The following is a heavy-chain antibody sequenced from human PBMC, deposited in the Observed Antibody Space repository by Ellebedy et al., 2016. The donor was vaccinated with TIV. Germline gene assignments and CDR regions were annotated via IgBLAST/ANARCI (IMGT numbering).Heavy chain of an antibody. J-gene: IGHJ2*01. CDR1: GGTFSSYA. D-gene: IGHD2-21*02. V-gene: IGHV1-69*04. Sequence: AASVKVSCKASGGTFSSYAISWVRQAPGQGLEWMGRIIPILGIANYAQKFQGRVTITADKSTSTAYMELSSLRSEDTAVYYCASHVVTTAWWYFDLWGRGTLVTVSS. CDR3: ASHVVTTAWWYFDL. CDR2: IIPILGIA.